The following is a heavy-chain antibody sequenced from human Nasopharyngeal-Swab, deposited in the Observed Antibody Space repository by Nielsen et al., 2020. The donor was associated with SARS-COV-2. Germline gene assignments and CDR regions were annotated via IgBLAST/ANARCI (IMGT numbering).Heavy chain of an antibody. Sequence: SETLSLTCTVSRGSMSNIYWSCIRKSPGKGLEWIGSIYHTGSTTYSPSLKSRVTISMDTSGNQFFLSLSSVTAADTALYYCAGDYGGFSGLDFWGQGTLVTVSS. D-gene: IGHD4-23*01. V-gene: IGHV4-59*12. CDR1: RGSMSNIY. J-gene: IGHJ4*02. CDR2: IYHTGST. CDR3: AGDYGGFSGLDF.